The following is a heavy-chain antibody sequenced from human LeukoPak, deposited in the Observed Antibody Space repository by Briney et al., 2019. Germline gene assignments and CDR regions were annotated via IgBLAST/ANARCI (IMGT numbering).Heavy chain of an antibody. CDR2: ISPTGNYI. CDR1: GFTFSIYG. J-gene: IGHJ4*02. V-gene: IGHV3-21*01. CDR3: AGGTVILYNSSTCPPFDY. D-gene: IGHD6-6*01. Sequence: PGGSLRLSCAASGFTFSIYGMHWVRQAPGKGLEWVSSISPTGNYIYYSDSVKGRFTISRDNAKNSLYLQMNSLRAEDTAVYYCAGGTVILYNSSTCPPFDYGGQGTLVTVSS.